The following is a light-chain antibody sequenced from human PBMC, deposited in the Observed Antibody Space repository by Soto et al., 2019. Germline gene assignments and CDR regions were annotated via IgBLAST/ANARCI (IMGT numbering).Light chain of an antibody. CDR1: SSNSGAGYD. CDR3: QSYDSSLSGYVV. J-gene: IGLJ2*01. CDR2: GNS. V-gene: IGLV1-40*01. Sequence: QSVLTQPPSVSGAPGQRITISCTGISSNSGAGYDVHWYQQLPGTAPKLLIYGNSNRPSGVPDRFSGSKSGTSASLAITGLQAEDEADYYCQSYDSSLSGYVVFGGGTKLTVL.